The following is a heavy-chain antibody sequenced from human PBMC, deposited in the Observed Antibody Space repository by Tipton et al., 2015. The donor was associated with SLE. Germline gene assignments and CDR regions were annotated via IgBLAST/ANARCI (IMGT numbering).Heavy chain of an antibody. D-gene: IGHD1-7*01. CDR1: GFTFDDYA. CDR2: ISWNSGSI. V-gene: IGHV3-9*01. Sequence: RSLRLSCAASGFTFDDYAMHWVRQAPGKGLEWVSGISWNSGSIGYADSVKGRFTISRDKSKNTMYLQMDSLRVEDTAVYYCARVQLGTTFHDVFDIWGQGTMVTVS. J-gene: IGHJ3*02. CDR3: ARVQLGTTFHDVFDI.